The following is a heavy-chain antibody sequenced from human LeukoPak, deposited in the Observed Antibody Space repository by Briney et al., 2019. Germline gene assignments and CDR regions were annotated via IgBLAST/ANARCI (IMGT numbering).Heavy chain of an antibody. CDR3: ARDPRKRDCSGGSCYSAPINWFDP. CDR2: INAGNGNT. V-gene: IGHV1-3*01. D-gene: IGHD2-15*01. Sequence: ASVKVSCKASGYTFTTYAMHWVRQAPGQRLEWMGWINAGNGNTKYSQKFQGRVTITRDTSASTAYMELSSLRSEDTAVYYCARDPRKRDCSGGSCYSAPINWFDPWGQGTLVTVSS. J-gene: IGHJ5*02. CDR1: GYTFTTYA.